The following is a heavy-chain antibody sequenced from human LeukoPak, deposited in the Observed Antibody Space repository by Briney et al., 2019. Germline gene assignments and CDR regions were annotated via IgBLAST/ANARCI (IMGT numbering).Heavy chain of an antibody. Sequence: SETLSLTCTVSGGSISSYYWSWIRQPPGKGLEWIGYIYYSGSTNYNPSLKSRVTISVDTSKNQFSLKLSSVTAADTAVYYCARHPKYGDYDWFDPWGQGTLVTVSS. J-gene: IGHJ5*02. V-gene: IGHV4-59*01. CDR3: ARHPKYGDYDWFDP. CDR2: IYYSGST. D-gene: IGHD4-17*01. CDR1: GGSISSYY.